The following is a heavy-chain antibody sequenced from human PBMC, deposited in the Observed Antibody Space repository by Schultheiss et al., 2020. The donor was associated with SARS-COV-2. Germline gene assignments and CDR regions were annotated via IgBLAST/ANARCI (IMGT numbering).Heavy chain of an antibody. CDR2: IYYSGST. Sequence: SETLSLTCTVSNYSISSGYYWGWIRQPPGKGLEWIGYIYYSGSTNYNPSLKSRVTISVDTSKNQFSLKLSSVTAADTAVYYCAKGYSPGRGFDPWGQGTLVTVSS. CDR1: NYSISSGYY. V-gene: IGHV4-38-2*02. D-gene: IGHD6-13*01. CDR3: AKGYSPGRGFDP. J-gene: IGHJ5*02.